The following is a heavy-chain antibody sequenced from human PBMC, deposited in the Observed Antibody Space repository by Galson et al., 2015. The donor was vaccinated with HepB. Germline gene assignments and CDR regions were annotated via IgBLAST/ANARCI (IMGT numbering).Heavy chain of an antibody. D-gene: IGHD3-22*01. V-gene: IGHV1-69*04. Sequence: SVKVSCKASGGTFSSYAISWVRQAPGQGLEWMGRIIPILGIANYAQKFQGRVTITADKSTSTAYMELSSLRSEDTAVYYCADDSSGYYGSDPWGQGTLVTVSS. CDR2: IIPILGIA. CDR3: ADDSSGYYGSDP. J-gene: IGHJ5*02. CDR1: GGTFSSYA.